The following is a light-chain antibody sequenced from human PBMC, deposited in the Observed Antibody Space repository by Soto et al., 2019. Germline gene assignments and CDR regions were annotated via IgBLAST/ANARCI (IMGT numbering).Light chain of an antibody. J-gene: IGKJ1*01. CDR2: KAS. CDR3: QQYNSYRA. Sequence: DIHITQSPSTLSASVGDRVTITCRASQSIDTWLAWHQQKPGQVPKLLISKASSLESGVPSRFSGSGSGTEFTLTISSLQPDDSATYYCQQYNSYRAFGQGTKVGIK. V-gene: IGKV1-5*03. CDR1: QSIDTW.